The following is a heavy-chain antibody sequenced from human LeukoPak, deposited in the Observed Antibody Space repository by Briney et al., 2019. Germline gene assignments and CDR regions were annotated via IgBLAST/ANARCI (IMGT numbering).Heavy chain of an antibody. Sequence: SETLSLTCTVSGYSISSGYYWGWIRQPPGKGLEWIGSIYHSGSTYYNPSLKSRVTISVDTSKNQFSLKLSSVTAADTAVYYCARDFHSGSAGWGQGTLVTVSS. CDR2: IYHSGST. V-gene: IGHV4-38-2*02. J-gene: IGHJ4*02. CDR1: GYSISSGYY. CDR3: ARDFHSGSAG. D-gene: IGHD1-26*01.